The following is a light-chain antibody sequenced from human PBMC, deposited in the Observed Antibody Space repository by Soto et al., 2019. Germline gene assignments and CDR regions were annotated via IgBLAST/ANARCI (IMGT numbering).Light chain of an antibody. CDR3: QQYNSWPLT. CDR1: QSVSSY. J-gene: IGKJ4*01. CDR2: DAS. V-gene: IGKV3-11*01. Sequence: EIVLTQSPATLSLSPGERATLSCRASQSVSSYLAWYQQKPGQAPRLLIYDASNRATGIPARFSGSGSGTDFTLTIGSLQSEDFAVYYCQQYNSWPLTFGGGTKVDIK.